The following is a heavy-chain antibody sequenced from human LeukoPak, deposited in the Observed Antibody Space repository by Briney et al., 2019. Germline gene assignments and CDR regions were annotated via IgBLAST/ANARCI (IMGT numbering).Heavy chain of an antibody. Sequence: GGSLRLSCAASGFNFSSYSMNWVRQALGKGLEWVSSISRSSSYIYYADSVKGRFTISRDNSKNTLIVQMNSLRAEDTGVYYCARDFLHLGGWGQGTLVTVSS. D-gene: IGHD3-16*01. V-gene: IGHV3-21*03. J-gene: IGHJ3*01. CDR2: ISRSSSYI. CDR3: ARDFLHLGG. CDR1: GFNFSSYS.